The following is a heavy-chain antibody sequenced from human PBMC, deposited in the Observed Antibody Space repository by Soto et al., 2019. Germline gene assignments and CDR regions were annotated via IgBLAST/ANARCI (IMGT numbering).Heavy chain of an antibody. CDR2: ISASGAST. Sequence: GGSLRLSCTASEFTFSSYAMNWVRQAPGKGLEWVSSISASGASTYYADSVKGRFIISRDNSKNTLNLQMNSLRADDTAVYYCAKDRVDYDEGTGYYGSADACDIWGQGTMVT. J-gene: IGHJ3*02. D-gene: IGHD3-22*01. CDR3: AKDRVDYDEGTGYYGSADACDI. V-gene: IGHV3-23*01. CDR1: EFTFSSYA.